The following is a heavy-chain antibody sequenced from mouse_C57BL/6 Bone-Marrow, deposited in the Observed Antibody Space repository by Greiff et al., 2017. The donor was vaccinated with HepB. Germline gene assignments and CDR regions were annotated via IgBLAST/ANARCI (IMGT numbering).Heavy chain of an antibody. Sequence: EVKLQQSGPELVKPGASVKISCKASGYTFTDYYMNWVKQSHGKSLEWIGDINPNNGGTSYNQKFKGKATLTVDKSSSTAYMELRSLTSEDSAVYYCARRDWDRAMDYWGQGTSVTVSS. CDR3: ARRDWDRAMDY. J-gene: IGHJ4*01. V-gene: IGHV1-26*01. CDR2: INPNNGGT. CDR1: GYTFTDYY. D-gene: IGHD4-1*01.